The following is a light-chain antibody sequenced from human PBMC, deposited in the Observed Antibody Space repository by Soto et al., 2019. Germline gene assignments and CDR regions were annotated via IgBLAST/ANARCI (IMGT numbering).Light chain of an antibody. V-gene: IGKV1-39*01. CDR3: QQSYSTPMYT. J-gene: IGKJ2*01. CDR2: AAS. Sequence: DIQMTQSPSSLSAYVGDRVTITCRASQSIGSYLNWYQQKPRKAPKLLIYAASNLKSGGPSRFSGSGSATDFSLTISSMQPEDFATYYCQQSYSTPMYTFGQGTKLEIK. CDR1: QSIGSY.